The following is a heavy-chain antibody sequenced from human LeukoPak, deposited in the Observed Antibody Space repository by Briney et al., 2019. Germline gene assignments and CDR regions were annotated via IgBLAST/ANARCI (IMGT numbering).Heavy chain of an antibody. D-gene: IGHD3-3*01. V-gene: IGHV4-59*01. CDR3: ARVTTDFWSGYEYYYYYGMDV. CDR1: GGSISSYY. Sequence: SETLSLTCTVSGGSISSYYWSWIRQPPGKGLEWIGYIYYSGSTNYNPSLKSQVTISVDTSKNQFSLKLSSVTAADTAVYYCARVTTDFWSGYEYYYYYGMDVWGQGTTVTVSS. J-gene: IGHJ6*02. CDR2: IYYSGST.